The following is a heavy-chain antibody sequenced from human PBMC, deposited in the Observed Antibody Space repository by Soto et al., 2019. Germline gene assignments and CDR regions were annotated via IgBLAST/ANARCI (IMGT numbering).Heavy chain of an antibody. Sequence: QVQLVESGGGVVQPGRSLRLSCAASGFTFSSYGMHWVRQAPGKGLEWVAVISYDGSNKYYADSVKGRFTISRDNSKNTLYLQMNSLRAEDTAVYYCAKAGSSTWDQYIQHWGQGTLVTVSS. CDR2: ISYDGSNK. CDR1: GFTFSSYG. V-gene: IGHV3-30*18. D-gene: IGHD1-26*01. CDR3: AKAGSSTWDQYIQH. J-gene: IGHJ1*01.